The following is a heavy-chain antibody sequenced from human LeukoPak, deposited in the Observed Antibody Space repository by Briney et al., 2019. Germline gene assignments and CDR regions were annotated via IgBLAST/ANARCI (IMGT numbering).Heavy chain of an antibody. D-gene: IGHD6-19*01. CDR2: INPNSGGT. V-gene: IGHV1-2*06. Sequence: ASVKVSCKASGYTFTDYYRHWVRQAPGQGLDWMARINPNSGGTNYAQKFQGRVTMTRDTSISTAYMELSRLRSDDTAVYYCARKISGWSTYYFDYWGQGTLVTVSS. CDR1: GYTFTDYY. J-gene: IGHJ4*02. CDR3: ARKISGWSTYYFDY.